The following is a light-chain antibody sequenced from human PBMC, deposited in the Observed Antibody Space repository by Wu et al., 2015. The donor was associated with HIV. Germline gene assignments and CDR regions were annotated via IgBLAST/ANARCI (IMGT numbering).Light chain of an antibody. CDR1: QSISANY. CDR2: GVS. J-gene: IGKJ1*01. CDR3: HQRTTWPRT. Sequence: EIVLTQSPATLPLSPGERATLSCRASQSISANYVAWYQLKSGQAPRLLIFGVSNRAAGVPPRFSGSGSGTDFTLTISSLEPEDFAVYYCHQRTTWPRTFGQGTKVEVK. V-gene: IGKV3-11*01.